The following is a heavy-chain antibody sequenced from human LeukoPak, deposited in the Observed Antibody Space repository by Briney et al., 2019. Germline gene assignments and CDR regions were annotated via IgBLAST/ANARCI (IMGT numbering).Heavy chain of an antibody. CDR2: INPKNGYT. D-gene: IGHD2-15*01. V-gene: IGHV1-18*01. Sequence: ASVKVSCKASGYTFTTQGITWVRQAPGQGLEFMGWINPKNGYTNYAQNFQGIFTMTTDTPTSTAYMELRSLRSDDTAVYFCATGSALHQDNWGQGTQVTVCS. J-gene: IGHJ4*02. CDR3: ATGSALHQDN. CDR1: GYTFTTQG.